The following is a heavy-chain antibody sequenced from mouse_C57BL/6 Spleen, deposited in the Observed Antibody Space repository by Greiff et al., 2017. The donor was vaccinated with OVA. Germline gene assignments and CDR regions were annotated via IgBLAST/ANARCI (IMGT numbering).Heavy chain of an antibody. V-gene: IGHV1-64*01. CDR1: GYTFTSYW. D-gene: IGHD1-1*01. CDR2: IHPNSGST. J-gene: IGHJ1*03. Sequence: QVQLQQPGAELVKPGASVKLSCKASGYTFTSYWMHWVKQRPGQGLEWIGMIHPNSGSTNYNEQFKSKATLTVDKSYSTAYMHLSSRTSEDSAVYYCARHYGSSYIYWYFDVWGTGTTVTVSS. CDR3: ARHYGSSYIYWYFDV.